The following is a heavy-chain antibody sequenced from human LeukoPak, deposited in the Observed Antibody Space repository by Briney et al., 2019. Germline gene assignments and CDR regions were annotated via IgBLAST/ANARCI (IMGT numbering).Heavy chain of an antibody. CDR2: MNPNSGNT. D-gene: IGHD2-8*01. Sequence: GASVKVSCKASGGTFSSYDINWVRQATGQGLEWMGWMNPNSGNTGYAQKFQGRVTITRNTSMSTAYMELSSLRSEDTAVYYCARRGTKYYYYMDVWGKGTTVTVSS. J-gene: IGHJ6*03. CDR1: GGTFSSYD. CDR3: ARRGTKYYYYMDV. V-gene: IGHV1-8*03.